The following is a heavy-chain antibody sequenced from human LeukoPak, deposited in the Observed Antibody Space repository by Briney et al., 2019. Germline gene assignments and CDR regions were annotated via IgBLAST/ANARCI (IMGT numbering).Heavy chain of an antibody. Sequence: GESLKISCKGSGYSFTSYWIGWVRQMPGKGLEWMGIIYPGDSDTRYSPSFQGQVTISADKSISTAYLQWSSLKVSDTAMYYCARLPGYCSSTSCYYYYGMDVWGQGTTVTVSS. CDR2: IYPGDSDT. CDR3: ARLPGYCSSTSCYYYYGMDV. D-gene: IGHD2-2*01. J-gene: IGHJ6*02. CDR1: GYSFTSYW. V-gene: IGHV5-51*01.